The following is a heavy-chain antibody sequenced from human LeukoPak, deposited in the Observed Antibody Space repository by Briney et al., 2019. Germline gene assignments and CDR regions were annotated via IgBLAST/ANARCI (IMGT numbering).Heavy chain of an antibody. CDR1: GFTFNSYA. CDR2: ISGSGGST. Sequence: GGSLRLSCVASGFTFNSYAMSWVRQAPGKGLEWVSAISGSGGSTYYADSVKGRFTISRDNSKNTLYLQMNSLRAEDTAVYYCAKSRSSGWFFAFDIWGQGTMVTVSS. V-gene: IGHV3-23*01. D-gene: IGHD6-19*01. CDR3: AKSRSSGWFFAFDI. J-gene: IGHJ3*02.